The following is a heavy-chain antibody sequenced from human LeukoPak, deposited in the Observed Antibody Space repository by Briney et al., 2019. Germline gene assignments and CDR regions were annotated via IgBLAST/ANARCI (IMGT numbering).Heavy chain of an antibody. CDR2: ISGSGGST. D-gene: IGHD1-1*01. Sequence: SGGSLRLSCAASGFTFSSYAMSWVRQAPGKGLEWVSAISGSGGSTYYADSVKGRFTISRDNSKNTLYLQMNSLRAEDTALYYCAKDIEKGTGIVDYWGQGTLVTVSS. CDR1: GFTFSSYA. V-gene: IGHV3-23*01. CDR3: AKDIEKGTGIVDY. J-gene: IGHJ4*02.